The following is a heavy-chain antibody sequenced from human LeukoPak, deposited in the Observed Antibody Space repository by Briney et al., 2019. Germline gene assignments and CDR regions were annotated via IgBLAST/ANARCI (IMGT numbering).Heavy chain of an antibody. CDR1: GYSATTYW. CDR2: IYPGDSDT. J-gene: IGHJ4*02. Sequence: GESLKISCKASGYSATTYWIAWVRQMAGKSLESMGIIYPGDSDTRYSPSFQGQVTISADKSIGTAYLQWSSLKASDTAMYYCARQKMVGATNSPLDYWGQGTLVTVSS. V-gene: IGHV5-51*01. CDR3: ARQKMVGATNSPLDY. D-gene: IGHD1-26*01.